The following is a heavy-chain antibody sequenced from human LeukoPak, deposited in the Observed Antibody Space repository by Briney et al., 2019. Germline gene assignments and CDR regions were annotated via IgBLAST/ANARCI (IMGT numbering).Heavy chain of an antibody. V-gene: IGHV3-21*01. CDR2: ISSSSSYI. D-gene: IGHD3-16*01. CDR1: GFTFCSYS. Sequence: GGSLRLSCAASGFTFCSYSMNWVRQAPGKGLEWVSSISSSSSYIYYADSVKGRFTISRDNAKHSLYLQMNGLRAEDTAVYYCARDRGKGVDYWGQGTLVTVSS. CDR3: ARDRGKGVDY. J-gene: IGHJ4*02.